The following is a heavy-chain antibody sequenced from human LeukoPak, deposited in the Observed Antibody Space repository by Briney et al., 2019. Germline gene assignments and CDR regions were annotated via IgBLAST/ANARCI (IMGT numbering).Heavy chain of an antibody. CDR2: IIPIFGTA. V-gene: IGHV1-69*13. Sequence: GASVKVSCEASGGTFSSYAISWVRQAPGQGLEWMGGIIPIFGTANYAQKFQGRVTITADESTSTAYMELSSLRSEDTAVYYCARELKGSGSYYNGYWGQGTLVTVSS. CDR1: GGTFSSYA. CDR3: ARELKGSGSYYNGY. J-gene: IGHJ4*02. D-gene: IGHD3-10*01.